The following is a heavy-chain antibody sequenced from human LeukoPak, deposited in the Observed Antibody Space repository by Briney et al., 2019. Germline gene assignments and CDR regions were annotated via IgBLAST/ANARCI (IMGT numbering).Heavy chain of an antibody. J-gene: IGHJ4*02. Sequence: PSQTLSLTCTVSGGSISSGGYYWSWIRQHPGKGLEWIGYIYYSGSTYYNPFLKSRVTISVDTSKNQFSLKLSSVTAADTAVYYCARAGLRDSSGYYFFDYWGQGTLVTVSS. CDR2: IYYSGST. CDR3: ARAGLRDSSGYYFFDY. D-gene: IGHD3-22*01. V-gene: IGHV4-31*03. CDR1: GGSISSGGYY.